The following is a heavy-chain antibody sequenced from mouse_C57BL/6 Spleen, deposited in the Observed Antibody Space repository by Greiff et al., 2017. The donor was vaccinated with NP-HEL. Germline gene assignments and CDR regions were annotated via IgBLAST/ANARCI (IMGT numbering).Heavy chain of an antibody. V-gene: IGHV1-69*01. CDR2: IDPSDSYT. CDR3: ARGRNYYGSSYRFAY. D-gene: IGHD1-1*01. Sequence: VQLQQPGAELVMPGASVKLSCKASGYTFTSYWMHWVKQRPGQGLEWIGEIDPSDSYTNYNQKFKGKSTLTVDKSSSTAYMQLSSLTSEDSAVYYCARGRNYYGSSYRFAYWGQGTLVTVSA. J-gene: IGHJ3*01. CDR1: GYTFTSYW.